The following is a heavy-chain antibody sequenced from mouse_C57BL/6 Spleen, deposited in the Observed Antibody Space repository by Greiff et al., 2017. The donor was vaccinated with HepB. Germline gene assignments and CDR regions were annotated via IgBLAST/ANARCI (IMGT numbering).Heavy chain of an antibody. CDR3: ARGNYYGSRSYFDY. V-gene: IGHV1-78*01. CDR1: GYTFTDHT. D-gene: IGHD1-1*01. Sequence: LQESDAELVKPGASVKISCKVSGYTFTDHTIHWMKQRPEQGLEWIGYIYPRDGSTKYNEKFKGKATLTADKSSSTAYMQLNSLTSEDSAVYFCARGNYYGSRSYFDYWGQGTTLTVSS. CDR2: IYPRDGST. J-gene: IGHJ2*01.